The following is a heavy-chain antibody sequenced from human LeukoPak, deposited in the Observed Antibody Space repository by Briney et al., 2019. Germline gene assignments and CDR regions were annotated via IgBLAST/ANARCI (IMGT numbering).Heavy chain of an antibody. Sequence: GASVKVSCKASGYTFTGYYMHWVRQAPGQGLEWMGWINPNSGGTNYAQKFQGRVTMTRDTSISTAYMELSRLRSDDTAVYYCARGILWFGESNWFDPWGQGTLVTVSS. J-gene: IGHJ5*02. CDR1: GYTFTGYY. CDR2: INPNSGGT. V-gene: IGHV1-2*02. D-gene: IGHD3-10*01. CDR3: ARGILWFGESNWFDP.